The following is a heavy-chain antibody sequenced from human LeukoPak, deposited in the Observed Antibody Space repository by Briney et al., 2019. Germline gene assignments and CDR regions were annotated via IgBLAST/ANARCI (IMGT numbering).Heavy chain of an antibody. CDR3: ARELGYCSGGSCYRYNWFDP. D-gene: IGHD2-15*01. Sequence: SGTLSLTCAVSGGSISSSNWWSWVRQPPGKGLEWIGEIYHSGSTNYNPSLKSRVTVSVDKSKNQFSLKLSSVTAADTAVYYCARELGYCSGGSCYRYNWFDPWGQGTLVTVSS. CDR1: GGSISSSNW. CDR2: IYHSGST. J-gene: IGHJ5*02. V-gene: IGHV4-4*02.